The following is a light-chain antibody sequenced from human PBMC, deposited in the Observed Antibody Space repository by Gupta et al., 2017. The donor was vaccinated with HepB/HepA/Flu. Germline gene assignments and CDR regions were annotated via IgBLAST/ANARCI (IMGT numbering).Light chain of an antibody. CDR1: SGDVVGYNA. CDR2: DVS. J-gene: IGLJ3*02. CDR3: SSFARGNNLFL. V-gene: IGLV2-14*01. Sequence: QLVRTQRAPVASPPGHPTTMSCTGSSGDVVGYNAVSWYQQYPGTAPKLLIYDVSNRPSGVFYRFSCSTSGDKASLTTSGLQPEEEAVYYCSSFARGNNLFLFGGGTKLTVL.